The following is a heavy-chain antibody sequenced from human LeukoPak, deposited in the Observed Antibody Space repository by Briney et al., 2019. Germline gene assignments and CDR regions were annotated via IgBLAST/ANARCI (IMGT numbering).Heavy chain of an antibody. CDR2: ISAYNGNT. CDR1: GGTLSSYA. CDR3: ARDIVDYFDY. V-gene: IGHV1-18*01. J-gene: IGHJ4*02. Sequence: VASVKVSCKASGGTLSSYAISWVRQAPGQGLEWMGWISAYNGNTNYAQKLQGRVTMTTDTSTSTAYMELRSLRSDDTAVYYCARDIVDYFDYWGQGTLVTVSS. D-gene: IGHD1-26*01.